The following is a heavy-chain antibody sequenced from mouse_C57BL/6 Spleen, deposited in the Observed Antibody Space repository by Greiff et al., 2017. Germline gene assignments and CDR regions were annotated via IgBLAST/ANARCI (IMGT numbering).Heavy chain of an antibody. Sequence: QVQLQQPGAELVKPGASVKLSCKASGYTFTSYWMHWVKQRPGQGLEWIGMIHPNSGSTNYNEKFKSKATLTVDKSSSTAYMKLSSLTSEDSAVYYCARNYYGSSPYYYAMDYWGQGTSVTVSS. J-gene: IGHJ4*01. CDR2: IHPNSGST. CDR3: ARNYYGSSPYYYAMDY. D-gene: IGHD1-1*01. V-gene: IGHV1-64*01. CDR1: GYTFTSYW.